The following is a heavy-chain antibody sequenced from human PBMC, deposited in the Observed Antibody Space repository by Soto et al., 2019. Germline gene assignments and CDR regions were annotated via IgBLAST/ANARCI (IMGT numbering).Heavy chain of an antibody. V-gene: IGHV3-21*01. D-gene: IGHD3-10*01. Sequence: GSLRLSCAASGFTFYNYAMNWVRQAPGKGLEWVSSISSSSSYIYYADSVKGRFTISRDNAKNSLYLQMNSLRAEDTAVYYCASLRWFGDNWFDPWGQGTLVTVSS. CDR2: ISSSSSYI. J-gene: IGHJ5*02. CDR1: GFTFYNYA. CDR3: ASLRWFGDNWFDP.